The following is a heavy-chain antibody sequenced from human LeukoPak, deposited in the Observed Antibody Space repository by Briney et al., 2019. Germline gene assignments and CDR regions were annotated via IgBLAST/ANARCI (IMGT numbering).Heavy chain of an antibody. J-gene: IGHJ4*02. D-gene: IGHD6-19*01. CDR3: ARVHSVAETPFDY. Sequence: GGSLRLSCAASGFTFSSYAMSWVRQAPGKGLEWVSAISGSGGTTYYADSVKGRFTISRDNSKKMLYLQINSLRVEDAAVYYCARVHSVAETPFDYWGQGTLVTVSS. CDR1: GFTFSSYA. V-gene: IGHV3-23*01. CDR2: ISGSGGTT.